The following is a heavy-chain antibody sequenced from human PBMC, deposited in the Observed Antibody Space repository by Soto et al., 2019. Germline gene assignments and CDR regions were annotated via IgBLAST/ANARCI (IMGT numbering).Heavy chain of an antibody. D-gene: IGHD4-17*01. V-gene: IGHV3-33*01. J-gene: IGHJ5*02. CDR1: GFTFSSYG. CDR2: IWYDGSNK. Sequence: QVQLVESGGGVVQPGRSLRLSCAASGFTFSSYGMHWVRQAPGKGLEGVAVIWYDGSNKYYADSVKGRFTISRDNSKNTLYLQMNSLRAEDTAVYYCARDDRELYGYYFAGWFGPWGQGTLVTVSS. CDR3: ARDDRELYGYYFAGWFGP.